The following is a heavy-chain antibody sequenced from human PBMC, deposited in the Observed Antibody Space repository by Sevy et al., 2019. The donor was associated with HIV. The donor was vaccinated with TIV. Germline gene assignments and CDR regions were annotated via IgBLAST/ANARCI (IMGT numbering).Heavy chain of an antibody. CDR3: ARAFANILTGYYDY. CDR2: IIPLFDTT. V-gene: IGHV1-69*13. D-gene: IGHD3-9*01. CDR1: GGTFSSYG. J-gene: IGHJ4*02. Sequence: ASVKVSCKASGGTFSSYGISWVRQAPGQGLEGMGGIIPLFDTTNNAQKFQDRVTFTADESTGTAYMELSSLRSEDTAMYHCARAFANILTGYYDYWGQGTLVTVSS.